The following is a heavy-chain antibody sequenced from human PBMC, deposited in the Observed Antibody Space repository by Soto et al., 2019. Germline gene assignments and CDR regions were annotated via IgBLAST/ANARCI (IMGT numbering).Heavy chain of an antibody. CDR2: ISGSGGST. J-gene: IGHJ3*02. CDR1: GFTFSSYA. CDR3: AKLGYNWNYRDAFDI. Sequence: PGGSLGLSCAASGFTFSSYAMSWVRQAPGKGLEWVSAISGSGGSTYYADSVKGRFTISRDNSKNTLYLQMNSLRAEDTAVYYCAKLGYNWNYRDAFDIWGQGTMVTVSS. V-gene: IGHV3-23*01. D-gene: IGHD1-7*01.